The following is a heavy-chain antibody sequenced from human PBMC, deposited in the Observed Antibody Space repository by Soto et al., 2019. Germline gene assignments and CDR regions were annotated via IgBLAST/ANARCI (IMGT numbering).Heavy chain of an antibody. CDR2: IIPILGIA. D-gene: IGHD3-10*01. CDR1: GGTFSSYT. Sequence: QVPLVQSGAEVKKPGSSVKVSCKASGGTFSSYTISWVRQAPGQGLEWMGRIIPILGIANYAQKFQSRVTITADKSTSTAYMELSSLRSEDTAVYYCARDVSYYGSGSYYKIYNWFDPWGQGTLVTVSS. J-gene: IGHJ5*02. V-gene: IGHV1-69*08. CDR3: ARDVSYYGSGSYYKIYNWFDP.